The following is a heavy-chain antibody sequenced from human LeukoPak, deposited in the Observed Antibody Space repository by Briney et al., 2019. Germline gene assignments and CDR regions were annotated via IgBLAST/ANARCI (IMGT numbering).Heavy chain of an antibody. CDR3: ARDRLPLYCSSTSCYWVDAFDI. CDR1: GYTFTSYG. J-gene: IGHJ3*02. D-gene: IGHD2-2*01. Sequence: ASVKVSCKASGYTFTSYGISWVRQAPGQGLEWMGWISAYNGYTNYAQKLQGRVTMTTDTSTSTAYMELRSLRSDDTAVYYCARDRLPLYCSSTSCYWVDAFDIWGQGTMVTVSS. V-gene: IGHV1-18*01. CDR2: ISAYNGYT.